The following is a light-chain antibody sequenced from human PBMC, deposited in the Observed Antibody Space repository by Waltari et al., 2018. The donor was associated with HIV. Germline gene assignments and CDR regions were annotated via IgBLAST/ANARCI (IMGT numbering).Light chain of an antibody. J-gene: IGKJ3*01. CDR2: GAS. Sequence: EIVMTQSPATLSVSPGERATLSCRASQSVSSNLAWYQQKPGQAPRLLIFGASTRATGIPTEFTLTISSLQSEDFAVYYCQQYNDWPLIVTFGPGTKVDIK. CDR3: QQYNDWPLIVT. CDR1: QSVSSN. V-gene: IGKV3-15*01.